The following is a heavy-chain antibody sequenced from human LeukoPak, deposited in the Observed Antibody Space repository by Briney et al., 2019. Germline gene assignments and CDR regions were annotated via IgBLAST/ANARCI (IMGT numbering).Heavy chain of an antibody. CDR3: ARDPYYGSGTNGGYYYGMDV. V-gene: IGHV4-61*08. Sequence: PLETLSLTCTVSGGSLSSGGYYWSWIRQHPGKGLEWIGYIFYVGSTNYNPSLKSRVTISVDTSKNQFSLKLSSVTAADTAVYYCARDPYYGSGTNGGYYYGMDVWGQGTTVTVSS. CDR1: GGSLSSGGYY. CDR2: IFYVGST. J-gene: IGHJ6*02. D-gene: IGHD3-10*01.